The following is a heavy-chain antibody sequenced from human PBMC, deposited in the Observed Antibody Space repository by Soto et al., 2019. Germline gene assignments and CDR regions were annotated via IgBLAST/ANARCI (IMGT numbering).Heavy chain of an antibody. J-gene: IGHJ5*01. CDR3: ARVEDYGGNGLWFDP. Sequence: SETLSLTCTVSGGSISSGDYYWSWIRQPPGKGLEWIGYIYYSGSTYYNPSLKSRVTISVDTSKNQFSLKLSSVTAADTAVYYCARVEDYGGNGLWFDPWGQGTLVTVSS. V-gene: IGHV4-30-4*01. CDR1: GGSISSGDYY. CDR2: IYYSGST. D-gene: IGHD4-17*01.